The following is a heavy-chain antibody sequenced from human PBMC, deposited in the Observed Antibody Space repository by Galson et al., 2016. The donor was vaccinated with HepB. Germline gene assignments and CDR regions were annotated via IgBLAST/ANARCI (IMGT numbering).Heavy chain of an antibody. CDR3: ARHWGNNWHSFWY. D-gene: IGHD1-1*01. J-gene: IGHJ4*02. Sequence: QSGAEVKKPGESLRISCQGSGYSFTNYWISWVRQMPGKGLEWMGKIDPSDSNTNYSPSFQGHVTISADKSISTAYLQWSSLRASDTAMYYCARHWGNNWHSFWYWGQGTLVTVSS. CDR1: GYSFTNYW. V-gene: IGHV5-10-1*01. CDR2: IDPSDSNT.